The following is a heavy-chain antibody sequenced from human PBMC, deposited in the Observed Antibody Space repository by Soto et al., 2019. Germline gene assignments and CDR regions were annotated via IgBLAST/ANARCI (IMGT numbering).Heavy chain of an antibody. CDR2: IIPVLAST. CDR3: ACNWGNYLKNWLDP. J-gene: IGHJ5*02. CDR1: AGAFPHYG. D-gene: IGHD7-27*01. V-gene: IGHV1-69*13. Sequence: ASVKGSYKASAGAFPHYGLSWVRQAPGQGLEWIGGIIPVLASTTYAQNFQGRVSIIADASTNTVYMELGSLRSDDTAVYYCACNWGNYLKNWLDPWGQGTMVTVSS.